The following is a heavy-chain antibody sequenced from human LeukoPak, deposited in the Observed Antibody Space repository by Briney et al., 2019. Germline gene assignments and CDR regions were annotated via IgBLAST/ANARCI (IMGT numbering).Heavy chain of an antibody. CDR1: GFTCSNAW. CDR2: IKSKTDGGTT. D-gene: IGHD3-3*01. J-gene: IGHJ4*02. V-gene: IGHV3-15*01. Sequence: PGGSLRLSCAASGFTCSNAWMSWVRQAPGKGLEWVGRIKSKTDGGTTDYAAPVKGRFTISRDDSKNTLYLQMNSLKTEDTAVYYCTTAGQILEWLFVDYWGQGTLVTVSS. CDR3: TTAGQILEWLFVDY.